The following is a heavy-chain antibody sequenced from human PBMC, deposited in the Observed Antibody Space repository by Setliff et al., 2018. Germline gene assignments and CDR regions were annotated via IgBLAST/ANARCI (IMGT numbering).Heavy chain of an antibody. CDR2: IIPVFGTA. V-gene: IGHV1-18*01. Sequence: ASVKVSCKASGYSFSNYDIMWVRQAPGQGLEWMGRIIPVFGTAKYAQKFLGRVTMTTDTSTSTAYMELRSLTPDDTAVYYCARLVRYCTKTSCQRASGGEYWGQGTLVTVSS. J-gene: IGHJ4*02. CDR3: ARLVRYCTKTSCQRASGGEY. D-gene: IGHD2-2*01. CDR1: GYSFSNYD.